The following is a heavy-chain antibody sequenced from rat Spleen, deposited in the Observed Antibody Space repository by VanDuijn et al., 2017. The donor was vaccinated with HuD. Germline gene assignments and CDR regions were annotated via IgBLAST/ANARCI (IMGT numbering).Heavy chain of an antibody. CDR1: GFTLSNYG. Sequence: EVHLVESGGGLVQPGRSLKLSCAASGFTLSNYGMHWICQAPTKGLEWVASISPSGGITDYRDSVKGRFAISRDIAKSTLYLQMDSLGSEDTATYYCAVAGYGYWGHGVMVTVSS. J-gene: IGHJ2*01. CDR3: AVAGYGY. CDR2: ISPSGGIT. V-gene: IGHV5-19*01. D-gene: IGHD1-7*01.